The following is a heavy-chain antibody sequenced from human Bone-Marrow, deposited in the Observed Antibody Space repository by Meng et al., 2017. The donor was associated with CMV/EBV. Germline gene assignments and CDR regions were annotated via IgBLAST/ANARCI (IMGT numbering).Heavy chain of an antibody. Sequence: ASVKVSCKASGYIFTNYYMHWVRQAPGQGLEWMAIITSGHSSTTYAQKFQGRVTMTRDTSTSTVYMELSSLRSEDTAVYYCARTRATRMGTPFDYWGQGTLVTVSS. V-gene: IGHV1-46*01. J-gene: IGHJ4*02. CDR2: ITSGHSST. D-gene: IGHD4-23*01. CDR3: ARTRATRMGTPFDY. CDR1: GYIFTNYY.